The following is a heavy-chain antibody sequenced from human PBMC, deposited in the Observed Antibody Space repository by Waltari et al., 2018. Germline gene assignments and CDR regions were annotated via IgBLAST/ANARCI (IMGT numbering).Heavy chain of an antibody. J-gene: IGHJ4*02. Sequence: EVQLVESGGGLVKPGGSLRLSCAASGFTFSSYSMNWVRQAPGKGLEWVSSISSSSSYIYYADSVKGRFTISRDNAKNSLYLQMNSLRAEDTAVYYCARDPRRAGVYNDDYWGQGTLVTVSS. CDR3: ARDPRRAGVYNDDY. CDR1: GFTFSSYS. V-gene: IGHV3-21*01. D-gene: IGHD1-20*01. CDR2: ISSSSSYI.